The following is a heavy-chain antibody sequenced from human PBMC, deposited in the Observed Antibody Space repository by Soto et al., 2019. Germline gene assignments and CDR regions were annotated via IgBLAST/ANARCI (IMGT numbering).Heavy chain of an antibody. CDR1: GGSISSGDYY. CDR3: ARAHYGSGSPSPGY. V-gene: IGHV4-30-4*01. J-gene: IGHJ4*02. CDR2: IYYSGST. D-gene: IGHD3-10*01. Sequence: NPSETLSLTCTVSGGSISSGDYYWSWIRQPPGKGLEWIGYIYYSGSTYYNPSLKSRVTISVDTSKNQFSLKLSSVTAADTAVYYCARAHYGSGSPSPGYWGQGTLVTVSS.